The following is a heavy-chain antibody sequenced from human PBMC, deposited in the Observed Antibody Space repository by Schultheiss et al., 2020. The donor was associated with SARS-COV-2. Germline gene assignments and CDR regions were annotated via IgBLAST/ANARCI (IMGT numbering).Heavy chain of an antibody. CDR3: ASLFGVYSSSRYFDY. Sequence: SETLSLTCTVSGGSISSGDYYWSWIRQPPGKGLEWIGRIYTSGSTNYNPSLKSRVTISVDTSKNQFSLKLSSVTAADTAVYYCASLFGVYSSSRYFDYWGQGTPVTVSS. J-gene: IGHJ4*02. CDR2: IYTSGST. D-gene: IGHD6-6*01. CDR1: GGSISSGDYY. V-gene: IGHV4-61*08.